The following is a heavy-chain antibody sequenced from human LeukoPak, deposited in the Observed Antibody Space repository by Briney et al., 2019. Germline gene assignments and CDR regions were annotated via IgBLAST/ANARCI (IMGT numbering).Heavy chain of an antibody. J-gene: IGHJ4*02. CDR1: GYTFTSYG. Sequence: GAPVKVSCKASGYTFTSYGISWVRQAPGQGLEWMGWISAYNGNTNYAQKLQGRVTMTTDTSTSTAYMELRSLRSDDTAVYYCARTKYSSSWYAFVWGVDYWGQGTLVTVSS. V-gene: IGHV1-18*01. CDR2: ISAYNGNT. CDR3: ARTKYSSSWYAFVWGVDY. D-gene: IGHD6-13*01.